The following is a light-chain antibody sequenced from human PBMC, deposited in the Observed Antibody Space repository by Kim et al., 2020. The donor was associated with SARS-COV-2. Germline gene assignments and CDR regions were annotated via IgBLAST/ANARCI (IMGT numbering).Light chain of an antibody. Sequence: QPVLTQSSSASASLGSSVKLTCTLSSGHSSYIIAWHQRQPGKAPRYLMKLEGSGSYNKGSGVPDRFSGSSSGADRYLTISNLQSEDEADYYCETWDSNIWVFGGGTKLTVL. V-gene: IGLV4-60*03. CDR1: SGHSSYI. CDR3: ETWDSNIWV. CDR2: LEGSGSY. J-gene: IGLJ3*02.